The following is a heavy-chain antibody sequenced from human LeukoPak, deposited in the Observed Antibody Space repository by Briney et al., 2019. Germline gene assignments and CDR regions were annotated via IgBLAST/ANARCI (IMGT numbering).Heavy chain of an antibody. Sequence: SETLSLTCTVSGYSITSGFYWGWIRQPPGKGLEWIGRMSHFLNTYYNPSLKSRVTISADTSKNQFSLKLTPVTAADTAVYYCARSSGGYSYGQRDYWGQGTLVTVSS. D-gene: IGHD5-18*01. CDR1: GYSITSGFY. V-gene: IGHV4-38-2*02. J-gene: IGHJ4*02. CDR3: ARSSGGYSYGQRDY. CDR2: MSHFLNT.